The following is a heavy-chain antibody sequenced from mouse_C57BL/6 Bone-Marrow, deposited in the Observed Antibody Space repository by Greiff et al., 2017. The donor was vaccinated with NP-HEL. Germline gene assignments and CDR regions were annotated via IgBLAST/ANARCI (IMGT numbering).Heavy chain of an antibody. CDR2: IDPSDSYT. CDR1: GYTFTSYW. Sequence: QVQLQQPGAELVMPGASVKLSCTASGYTFTSYWMHWVKQRPGQGLEWIGEIDPSDSYTNYNQKFKGKSTLTVDKSSSTAYMQLSRLTSEDSAVYYCARGRYYYGSSLAWFAYWGHGTLVTVSA. CDR3: ARGRYYYGSSLAWFAY. V-gene: IGHV1-69*01. J-gene: IGHJ3*01. D-gene: IGHD1-1*01.